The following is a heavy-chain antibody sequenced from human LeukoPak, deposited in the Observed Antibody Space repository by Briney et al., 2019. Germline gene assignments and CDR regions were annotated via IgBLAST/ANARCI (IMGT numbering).Heavy chain of an antibody. D-gene: IGHD1-26*01. CDR1: RFIFKSYA. V-gene: IGHV3-23*01. CDR2: ITGSGCST. Sequence: GGSVRLPCAASRFIFKSYAMLGVRQARGKGREGVQAITGSGCSTYYGVSVEARFTIHRHNSKNTLYVQMNSLRAEDTAVYHCTKDTSPPRSGWEIDAFDIWGQGTMVTVSS. J-gene: IGHJ3*02. CDR3: TKDTSPPRSGWEIDAFDI.